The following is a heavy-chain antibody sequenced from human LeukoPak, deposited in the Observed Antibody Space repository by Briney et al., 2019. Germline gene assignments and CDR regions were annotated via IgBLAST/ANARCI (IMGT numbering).Heavy chain of an antibody. CDR1: GFTFSSYA. J-gene: IGHJ3*02. Sequence: GGSLRLSCAASGFTFSSYAMRWVRQAPGKGLKWVSAISGSGGSTYYADSVKGRFTISRDNSKNTLYLQMNSLRAEDTAVYYCAKDIYGDYTPDAFDIWGQGTMVTVSS. CDR3: AKDIYGDYTPDAFDI. CDR2: ISGSGGST. V-gene: IGHV3-23*01. D-gene: IGHD4-17*01.